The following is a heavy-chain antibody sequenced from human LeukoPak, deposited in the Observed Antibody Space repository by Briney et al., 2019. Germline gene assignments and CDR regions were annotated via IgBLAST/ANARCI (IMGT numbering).Heavy chain of an antibody. J-gene: IGHJ4*02. CDR2: INHSGST. D-gene: IGHD1-26*01. CDR1: GGSISGYY. Sequence: SETLSLTCTVSGGSISGYYWSWIRQPPGKGLEWIGEINHSGSTNYNPSLKSRVTISVDTSKNQFSLKLSSVTAADTAVYYCARLYSGSYIYWGQGTLVTVSS. CDR3: ARLYSGSYIY. V-gene: IGHV4-34*01.